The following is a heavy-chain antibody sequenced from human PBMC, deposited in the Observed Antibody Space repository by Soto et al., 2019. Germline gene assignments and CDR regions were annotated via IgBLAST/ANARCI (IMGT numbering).Heavy chain of an antibody. Sequence: DVRLVESGGGLVQPGKSLRLACEVSGMTFSLFSMSWVRQVPGKRLEWGASIKEDGSEKSYVDSVKARFTISRDNDKNLLYLEMNDLRADDTSVYYCGRVPLAIEGGHYYYYYMDVWGKGTTVTVSS. CDR2: IKEDGSEK. V-gene: IGHV3-7*01. CDR3: GRVPLAIEGGHYYYYYMDV. CDR1: GMTFSLFS. D-gene: IGHD2-2*01. J-gene: IGHJ6*03.